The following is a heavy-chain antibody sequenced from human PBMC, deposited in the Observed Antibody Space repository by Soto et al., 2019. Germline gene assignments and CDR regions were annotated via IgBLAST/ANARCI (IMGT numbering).Heavy chain of an antibody. J-gene: IGHJ6*02. D-gene: IGHD3-3*01. V-gene: IGHV4-61*01. CDR3: ARKYEGGDFWRGYSNQVHYYGMDV. CDR2: IYYSGSP. Sequence: PSETLSLTCTVSGASVSSGSYYWSWIRQPPGKGLEWIGYIYYSGSPKYNPSLKSRVTMSVDASKNQFSLRLSSMTVADTAVYYCARKYEGGDFWRGYSNQVHYYGMDVWGQGTTVTSP. CDR1: GASVSSGSYY.